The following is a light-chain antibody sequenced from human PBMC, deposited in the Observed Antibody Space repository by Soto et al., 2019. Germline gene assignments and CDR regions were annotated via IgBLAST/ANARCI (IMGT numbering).Light chain of an antibody. J-gene: IGLJ2*01. Sequence: QSALTQPASVSGSPGQSITISCTGTSRDVGGYNYVSWYQQHSGKAPKLMIYEVTNRPSGVSNRFSGSKSGNTASLTISGLQAEDEAEYYCSSYTRTKTLLFGGGTKLTVL. CDR3: SSYTRTKTLL. V-gene: IGLV2-14*01. CDR2: EVT. CDR1: SRDVGGYNY.